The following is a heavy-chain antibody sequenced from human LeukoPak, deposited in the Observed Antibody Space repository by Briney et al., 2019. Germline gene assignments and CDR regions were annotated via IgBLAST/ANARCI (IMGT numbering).Heavy chain of an antibody. V-gene: IGHV3-30*03. CDR3: VGGTYYFDY. CDR1: GFTFSTYG. J-gene: IGHJ4*02. CDR2: ISYAGSNK. D-gene: IGHD2-2*01. Sequence: QPGRSLRLSCAASGFTFSTYGMHWVRQAPGKGLEWVALISYAGSNKYYADSVKGRFTISRDNSKNTLYLQMNSLRAEDTAVYYCVGGTYYFDYWGQGTLVTVSS.